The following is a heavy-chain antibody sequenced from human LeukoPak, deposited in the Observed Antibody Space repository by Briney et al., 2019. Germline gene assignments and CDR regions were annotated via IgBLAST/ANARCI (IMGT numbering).Heavy chain of an antibody. CDR3: AKDPERWLQLRLGFSD. D-gene: IGHD5-24*01. J-gene: IGHJ4*02. CDR1: GGTFSSYA. CDR2: IIPIFGTA. V-gene: IGHV1-69*13. Sequence: SVKVSCKASGGTFSSYAISWVRQAPGQGLEWMGGIIPIFGTANYAQKFQGRVTITADESTSTAYMELSSLRSEDTAVYYCAKDPERWLQLRLGFSDWGQGTLVTVFS.